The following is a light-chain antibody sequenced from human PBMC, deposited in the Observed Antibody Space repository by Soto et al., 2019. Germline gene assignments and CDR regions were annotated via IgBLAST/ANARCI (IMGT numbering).Light chain of an antibody. CDR2: GAS. CDR1: ESVGTN. CDR3: QQWIRWT. J-gene: IGKJ1*01. Sequence: EIVMTQSPDTLSVSPGDRANLSCRASESVGTNVAWFQQRPGQAPRLLIYGASTRVAGIPDRFSGSGSETEFTLTISNLQSEDFAIYHCQQWIRWTFGQGTRVELK. V-gene: IGKV3-15*01.